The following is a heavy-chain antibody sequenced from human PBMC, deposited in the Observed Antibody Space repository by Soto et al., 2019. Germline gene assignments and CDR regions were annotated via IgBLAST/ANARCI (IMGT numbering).Heavy chain of an antibody. CDR1: GYTFTSYD. CDR3: ARARQRGAARVCLGY. CDR2: MNPNSGNT. J-gene: IGHJ4*02. D-gene: IGHD6-6*01. Sequence: ASVKVSCKASGYTFTSYDINWVLQATGQGLEWMGWMNPNSGNTGYAQKFQGRVTMTRNTSISTAYMELSSLRSEGTAVYYCARARQRGAARVCLGYWGQGTLGTAS. V-gene: IGHV1-8*01.